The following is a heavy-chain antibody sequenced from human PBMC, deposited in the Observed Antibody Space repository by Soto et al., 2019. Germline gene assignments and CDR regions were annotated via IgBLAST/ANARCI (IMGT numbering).Heavy chain of an antibody. J-gene: IGHJ6*04. Sequence: QVQLVESGGGVVQPGRSLRLSCAASGFTFSSYGMHWVRQAPGTGLEWVAVIWYDGSNKYYADSVKDRFTISRDNSKNTLYLQINILRAEDTAVYYWAGSIAVAGTSATRYGMDDWGKGTTVTVSS. CDR1: GFTFSSYG. CDR3: AGSIAVAGTSATRYGMDD. V-gene: IGHV3-33*01. D-gene: IGHD6-19*01. CDR2: IWYDGSNK.